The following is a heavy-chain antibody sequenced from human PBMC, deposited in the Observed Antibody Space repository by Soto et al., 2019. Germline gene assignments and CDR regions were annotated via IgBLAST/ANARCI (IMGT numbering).Heavy chain of an antibody. D-gene: IGHD3-10*01. CDR3: AKGTYYYGSAPYYFDY. V-gene: IGHV3-23*01. CDR2: ISDSGGST. CDR1: GFTFSSYA. J-gene: IGHJ4*02. Sequence: GGSLRLSCAASGFTFSSYAMSWVRQAPGKGLEWVSGISDSGGSTYYADSVKGRFTISRDNSKNTLYLQMNSLRAEDTAVYYCAKGTYYYGSAPYYFDYWDQGTLVTVSS.